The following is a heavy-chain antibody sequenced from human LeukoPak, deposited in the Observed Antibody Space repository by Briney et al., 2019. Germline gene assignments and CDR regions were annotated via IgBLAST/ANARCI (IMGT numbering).Heavy chain of an antibody. J-gene: IGHJ4*02. CDR1: GFTFSSYA. Sequence: GGSLRLSCAASGFTFSSYAMHWVRQAPGKGLEWVAVISYDGSNKYYAGSVKGRFTISRDNAKNTLYLQMNSLRAEDTAVYYCVRDAPEWEIPSDYWGQGTLVTVSS. D-gene: IGHD1-26*01. V-gene: IGHV3-30-3*01. CDR3: VRDAPEWEIPSDY. CDR2: ISYDGSNK.